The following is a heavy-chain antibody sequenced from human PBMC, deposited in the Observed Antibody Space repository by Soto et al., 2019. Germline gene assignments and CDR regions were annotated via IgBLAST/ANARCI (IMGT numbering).Heavy chain of an antibody. J-gene: IGHJ1*01. CDR3: ARDHCSSTSCYLFQQ. V-gene: IGHV3-33*01. D-gene: IGHD2-2*01. CDR1: GFTFSSYG. Sequence: QVQLVESGRGVVQPGRSLRLSCAASGFTFSSYGMHWVRQAPGKGLEWVAVIWYDGSNRYYADSVKGRFTISRDNSKNTLYLQMNSLRAEDTAVYYCARDHCSSTSCYLFQQWGQGTLVTVSS. CDR2: IWYDGSNR.